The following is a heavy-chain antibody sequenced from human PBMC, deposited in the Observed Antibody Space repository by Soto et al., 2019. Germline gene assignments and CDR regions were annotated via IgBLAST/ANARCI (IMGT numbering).Heavy chain of an antibody. Sequence: GGSLRLSCAASGFTFINYGIHWVRQAPGKGLEWVAVIWYDGTNEYYADSVKGRFTISRDNSKNTLYLQMNSLRAEDTAVYYCARSYGGNFYFDYWGQGTLVTVSS. CDR1: GFTFINYG. J-gene: IGHJ4*02. CDR2: IWYDGTNE. CDR3: ARSYGGNFYFDY. V-gene: IGHV3-33*01. D-gene: IGHD4-17*01.